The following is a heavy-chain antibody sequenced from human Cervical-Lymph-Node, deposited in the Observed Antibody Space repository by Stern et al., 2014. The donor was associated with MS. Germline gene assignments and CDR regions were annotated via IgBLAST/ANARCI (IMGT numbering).Heavy chain of an antibody. Sequence: VQLVESGGGVVQSGRSLRLSCATSGFTFGRHSMHWVRQAPGKGLEWVAIISYVGSSQHYADSVKGRFAISRSNSNNTLFLQMNSLRVEDTAIYYCARPAAARYFDYWGQGSQVTVSS. CDR3: ARPAAARYFDY. D-gene: IGHD6-25*01. J-gene: IGHJ4*02. CDR1: GFTFGRHS. V-gene: IGHV3-30*09. CDR2: ISYVGSSQ.